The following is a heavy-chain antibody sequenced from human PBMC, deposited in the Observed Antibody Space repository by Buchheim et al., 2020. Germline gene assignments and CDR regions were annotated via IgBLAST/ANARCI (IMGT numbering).Heavy chain of an antibody. Sequence: QLQLQESGPGLVKPSETLSLTCTVSTESISSSSNYWVWLRQPPGKGLEWIGTMFYSGNVFYNPSLRSRLSISVDTSTHQFSLKLNSVTAADTAVYYCVRHRSGTMFNYWGQGTL. D-gene: IGHD1-7*01. CDR1: TESISSSSNY. V-gene: IGHV4-39*01. CDR3: VRHRSGTMFNY. CDR2: MFYSGNV. J-gene: IGHJ4*02.